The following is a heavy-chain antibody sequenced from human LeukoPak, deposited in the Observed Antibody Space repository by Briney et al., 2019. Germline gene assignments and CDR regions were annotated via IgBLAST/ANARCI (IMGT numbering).Heavy chain of an antibody. CDR1: GFTFSSYA. Sequence: RSLRLSCAASGFTFSSYAMHWVRQAPGKGLEWVAVISYDGSNKYYADSVKGRFTISRDNSKNTLYLQMNSLRAEDTAVYYCAKDTVVVGCMDVWGKGTTVTISS. J-gene: IGHJ6*03. CDR3: AKDTVVVGCMDV. D-gene: IGHD2-15*01. V-gene: IGHV3-30*04. CDR2: ISYDGSNK.